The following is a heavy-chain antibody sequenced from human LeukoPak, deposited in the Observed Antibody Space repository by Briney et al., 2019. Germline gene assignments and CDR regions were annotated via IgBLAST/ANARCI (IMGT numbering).Heavy chain of an antibody. D-gene: IGHD3-3*01. Sequence: ASVKVSCKASGYTFTGYYMHWVRQAPGQGLEWMGWINPNSGGTNYAQKFQGRVTMTRDTSISTAYMELSRLRSDDTAVYYCARSFWFLEWLEGLDWFDPWGQGTPVTVSS. J-gene: IGHJ5*02. CDR3: ARSFWFLEWLEGLDWFDP. CDR1: GYTFTGYY. V-gene: IGHV1-2*02. CDR2: INPNSGGT.